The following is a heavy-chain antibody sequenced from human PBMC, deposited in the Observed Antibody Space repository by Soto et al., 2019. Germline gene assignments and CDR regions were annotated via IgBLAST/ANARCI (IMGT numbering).Heavy chain of an antibody. CDR2: IKSKTDGGTT. V-gene: IGHV3-15*01. D-gene: IGHD3-3*01. J-gene: IGHJ6*02. CDR1: GFTFSNAW. Sequence: VGPIRHSCAASGFTFSNAWMSWVRQAPGKGLEWVGRIKSKTDGGTTDYAAPVKGRFTISRDDSKNTLYLQMNSLKTEDTAVYYCTTDVGYYDFWSGYWNYYYYYGMDVWGQGTTVTVS. CDR3: TTDVGYYDFWSGYWNYYYYYGMDV.